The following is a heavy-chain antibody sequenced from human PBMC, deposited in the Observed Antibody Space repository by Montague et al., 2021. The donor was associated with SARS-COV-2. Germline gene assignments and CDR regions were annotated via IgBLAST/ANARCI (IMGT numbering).Heavy chain of an antibody. CDR1: GFSFSDYW. J-gene: IGHJ6*02. CDR3: AREPGPVDGVDV. D-gene: IGHD4-23*01. CDR2: INTDGSNS. Sequence: SLRLSCAASGFSFSDYWMHWVRQAPGKGLEWVSRINTDGSNSYYTDPVKGRFTISRDNAKNTLYLQMNSLRAEDTAVYYCAREPGPVDGVDVWGQGTTITVPS. V-gene: IGHV3-74*01.